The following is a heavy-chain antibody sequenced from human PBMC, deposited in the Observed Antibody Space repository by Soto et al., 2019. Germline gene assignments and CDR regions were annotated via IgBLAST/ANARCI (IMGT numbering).Heavy chain of an antibody. Sequence: GGSLRLSCAASGFTFSSYGMHWVRQAPGKGLEWVAVIWYDGSNKYYADSVKGRFTISRDNSKNTLYLQMNSLRAEDTAVYYCAGGPYYYGSGSPSPYYYYGMDVWGQGTTVTVSS. CDR1: GFTFSSYG. V-gene: IGHV3-33*01. CDR2: IWYDGSNK. J-gene: IGHJ6*02. D-gene: IGHD3-10*01. CDR3: AGGPYYYGSGSPSPYYYYGMDV.